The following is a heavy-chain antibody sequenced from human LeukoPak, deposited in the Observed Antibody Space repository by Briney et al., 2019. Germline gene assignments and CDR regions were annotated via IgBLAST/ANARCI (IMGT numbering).Heavy chain of an antibody. Sequence: SETLSLTCTVSGGSIRSSSYYWSWIRQPPGKGLEWIGYIYYSGSTNYNPSLKSRVTISVDTSKNQFSLSLSSVTAADTAVYYCAGGHTSMVTQFDYWGQGTLVTVSS. J-gene: IGHJ4*02. CDR2: IYYSGST. V-gene: IGHV4-61*01. CDR1: GGSIRSSSYY. D-gene: IGHD5-18*01. CDR3: AGGHTSMVTQFDY.